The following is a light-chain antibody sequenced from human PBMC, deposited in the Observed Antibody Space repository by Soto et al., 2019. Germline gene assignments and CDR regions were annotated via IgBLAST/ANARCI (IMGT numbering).Light chain of an antibody. Sequence: QPVLTQSPSASASLGASVKVTCTLSSGRSSYAIAWHQQQPEKGPRYLMKLNSDGSHSKGDGIPDRFSGSSSGAERYLTISSLRSEDEADYYCQTWGTGIQGVFGGGTKVTVL. CDR2: LNSDGSH. CDR1: SGRSSYA. J-gene: IGLJ3*02. V-gene: IGLV4-69*01. CDR3: QTWGTGIQGV.